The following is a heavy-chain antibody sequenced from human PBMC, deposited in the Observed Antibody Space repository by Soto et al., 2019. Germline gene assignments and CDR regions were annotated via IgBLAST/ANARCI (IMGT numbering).Heavy chain of an antibody. D-gene: IGHD1-26*01. CDR1: GFTFSSYG. V-gene: IGHV3-33*01. CDR3: ARDNRVGATTGCFDY. CDR2: IWYDGSNK. J-gene: IGHJ4*02. Sequence: GGSLRLSCAASGFTFSSYGMHWVRQAPGKGLEWVAVIWYDGSNKYYADSVKGRFTISRDNSKNTLYLQMSSLRAEDTAVYYCARDNRVGATTGCFDYWGQGTMVTVYS.